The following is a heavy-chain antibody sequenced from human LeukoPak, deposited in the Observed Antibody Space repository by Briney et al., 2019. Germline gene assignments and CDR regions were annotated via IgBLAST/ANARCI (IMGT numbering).Heavy chain of an antibody. CDR3: ARGYGNDAFDI. Sequence: QTGGSLRLSCAASGFTFSSSAMSWGRQVPGKGLEWVSGISASGGSTYYADSVRGRFTISRDNSKNTLYLQMNSLRAEDTAVYYCARGYGNDAFDIWGQGTMVTVSS. V-gene: IGHV3-23*01. J-gene: IGHJ3*02. D-gene: IGHD5-18*01. CDR2: ISASGGST. CDR1: GFTFSSSA.